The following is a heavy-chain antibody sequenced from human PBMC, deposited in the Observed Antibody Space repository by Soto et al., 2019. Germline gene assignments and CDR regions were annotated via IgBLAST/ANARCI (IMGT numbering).Heavy chain of an antibody. CDR1: GGSISSGGYY. CDR3: ARERHCSGGSCYSGNFDY. V-gene: IGHV4-31*03. J-gene: IGHJ4*02. D-gene: IGHD2-15*01. CDR2: IYYSGST. Sequence: SETLSLTCTVSGGSISSGGYYWSWIRQHPGKGLEWIGYIYYSGSTYYNPSLKSRVTISVDTSKNQFSLKLSSVTAADTAVYYCARERHCSGGSCYSGNFDYWGQGTLVTVSS.